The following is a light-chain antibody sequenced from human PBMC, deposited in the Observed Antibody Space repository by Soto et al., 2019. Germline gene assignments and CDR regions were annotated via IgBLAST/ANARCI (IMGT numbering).Light chain of an antibody. V-gene: IGKV3-20*01. CDR3: QQYGSSRWT. CDR2: GAS. CDR1: QSVSSIY. Sequence: EIVLTQSPGTLSLSPGERATLSCRASQSVSSIYLAWYQQKPGQAPRLLIYGASSRATGIPDRFSGSGSGTDFTLTISRLEPEDFAVYYCQQYGSSRWTFGQGIKV. J-gene: IGKJ1*01.